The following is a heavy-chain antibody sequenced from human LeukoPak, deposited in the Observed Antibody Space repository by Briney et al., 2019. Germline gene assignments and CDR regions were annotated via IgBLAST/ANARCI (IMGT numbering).Heavy chain of an antibody. J-gene: IGHJ4*02. CDR3: AKSSGASTYYFDY. CDR2: MSADGGGT. CDR1: GFTFSSYA. D-gene: IGHD2-15*01. V-gene: IGHV3-23*01. Sequence: GGSLRLSCAASGFTFSSYAMSWVRQAPGKGLEWVSAMSADGGGTYIADSLKGRCTISGDNSKSTLSLQMNSLRAEDTAIYYCAKSSGASTYYFDYWGQGILVTV.